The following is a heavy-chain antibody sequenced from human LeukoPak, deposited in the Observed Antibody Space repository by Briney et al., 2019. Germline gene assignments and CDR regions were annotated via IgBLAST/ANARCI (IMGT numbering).Heavy chain of an antibody. Sequence: PGGSLRLSCAASGFTFSDYYVSWIRQAPGKGLEWVSYISGSGSTINYADSVKGRFTISRDNAKNSLYLQMSSLRAEDTAVYYCARGISDYDSGTAYWGQGTLVTVSS. CDR3: ARGISDYDSGTAY. V-gene: IGHV3-11*04. CDR1: GFTFSDYY. CDR2: ISGSGSTI. J-gene: IGHJ4*02. D-gene: IGHD5-12*01.